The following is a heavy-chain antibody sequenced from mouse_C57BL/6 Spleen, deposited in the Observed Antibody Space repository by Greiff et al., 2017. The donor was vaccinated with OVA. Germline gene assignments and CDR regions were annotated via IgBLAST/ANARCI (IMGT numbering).Heavy chain of an antibody. CDR1: GFSLTSYG. CDR3: ARKQGGYHFFDY. D-gene: IGHD2-2*01. V-gene: IGHV2-2*01. CDR2: IWSGGST. Sequence: QVQLQQSGPGLVQPSQSLSITCTVSGFSLTSYGVHWVRQSPGKGLEWLGVIWSGGSTDYNAAFISRLSISKDNSKSQVFFKMNSLRADDTAIYYCARKQGGYHFFDYWGQGNTRTVSS. J-gene: IGHJ2*01.